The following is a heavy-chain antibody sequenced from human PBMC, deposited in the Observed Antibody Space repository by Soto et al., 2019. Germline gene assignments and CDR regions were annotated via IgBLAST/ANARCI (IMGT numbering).Heavy chain of an antibody. CDR1: GFTSDHYA. CDR3: AKTPGYCSVGSSSNLGYVDS. CDR2: ISWNSDTI. J-gene: IGHJ4*02. D-gene: IGHD2-15*01. Sequence: EVQLVESGGGLVQPGRSLRLSCAASGFTSDHYAIHWVRQAPGKGLEWVSGISWNSDTIEYADSVKGRFTVSRDNAKNSMILQLNSLGPEDTALYSCAKTPGYCSVGSSSNLGYVDSWGQGTLVTVSS. V-gene: IGHV3-9*02.